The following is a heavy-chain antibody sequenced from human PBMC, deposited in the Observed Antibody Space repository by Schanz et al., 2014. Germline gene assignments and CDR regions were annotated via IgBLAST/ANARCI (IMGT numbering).Heavy chain of an antibody. CDR2: INTNTGNP. CDR3: ARGYSGYSHFDY. D-gene: IGHD5-12*01. CDR1: GGTFTSYA. J-gene: IGHJ4*02. Sequence: QVQLVQSGAEVRKPGSSVRVSCKASGGTFTSYAFSWVRQAPGQGLEWMGRINTNTGNPTYAQGFTGRFVYTLDASVTTAYLEISSLKAEDTAVYYCARGYSGYSHFDYWGQGALVTVSS. V-gene: IGHV7-4-1*02.